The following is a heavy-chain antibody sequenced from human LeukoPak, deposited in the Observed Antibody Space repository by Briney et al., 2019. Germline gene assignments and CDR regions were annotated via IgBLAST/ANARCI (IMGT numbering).Heavy chain of an antibody. CDR1: GFTFSSYW. J-gene: IGHJ4*02. Sequence: GGSLRLSCAASGFTFSSYWMSWVRQAPGKGLEWVAHIKQDGSEKYYVGSVKGRFTISRDNAKNSLYLQMNSLRAEDTAVYYCARVEDYDILTGFDYWGQGTLVTVSS. V-gene: IGHV3-7*01. D-gene: IGHD3-9*01. CDR2: IKQDGSEK. CDR3: ARVEDYDILTGFDY.